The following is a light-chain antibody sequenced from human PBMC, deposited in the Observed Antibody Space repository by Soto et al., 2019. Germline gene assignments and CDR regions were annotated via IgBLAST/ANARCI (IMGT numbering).Light chain of an antibody. J-gene: IGKJ2*01. CDR2: AAS. Sequence: DIQMTQSPSSLSASVGDRVTITCRASQAISNYLAWYQQKPGKGPKLLIYAASTLQSGVPSRFSGSGSGTDFTLTNRSLQPEDAATYYCQKHHSAPYTFGQGTKLEI. CDR3: QKHHSAPYT. V-gene: IGKV1-27*01. CDR1: QAISNY.